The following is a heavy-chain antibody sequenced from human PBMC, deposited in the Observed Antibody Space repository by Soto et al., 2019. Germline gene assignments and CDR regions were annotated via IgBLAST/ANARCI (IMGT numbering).Heavy chain of an antibody. D-gene: IGHD1-26*01. Sequence: GAPVKIACKASGNTVPNYDIDGVCQATAQRLEWMGWINGGNGNTYYSKHFQGRVTFTRDTSAGTVYMQLSSLTSEDTAVYYCARDDSGFSGSHHIDYFNSWCQGALVTVSS. CDR2: INGGNGNT. V-gene: IGHV1-3*01. CDR1: GNTVPNYD. CDR3: ARDDSGFSGSHHIDYFNS. J-gene: IGHJ4*02.